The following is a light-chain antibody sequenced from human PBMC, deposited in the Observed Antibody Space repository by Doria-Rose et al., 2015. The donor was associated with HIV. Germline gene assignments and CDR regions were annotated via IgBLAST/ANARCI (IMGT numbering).Light chain of an antibody. CDR3: QQYGTSRGT. Sequence: EIVLTQSPGTLSLSPGERATLSCRASQRVKSSYLAWYQQKPGQAPRLLIYDASTRATSIPDRFRGSESGTDFTLTISRLEPEDVAVYYCQQYGTSRGTFGQGTRLEIK. CDR1: QRVKSSY. V-gene: IGKV3-20*01. CDR2: DAS. J-gene: IGKJ5*01.